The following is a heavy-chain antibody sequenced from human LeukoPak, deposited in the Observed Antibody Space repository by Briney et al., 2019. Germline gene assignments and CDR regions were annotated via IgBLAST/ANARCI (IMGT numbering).Heavy chain of an antibody. Sequence: PSETLSLTCTVSGGSISSSDYYWSWIRQPPGKGLEWIGSIYYDGSTYYNPPLKSRVTISADTSKNQFSLKLSSVTAADTAVFYCARGNYSYGSSGHYSNSFDYWRQGTPGTVSS. J-gene: IGHJ4*02. CDR2: IYYDGST. CDR3: ARGNYSYGSSGHYSNSFDY. CDR1: GGSISSSDYY. V-gene: IGHV4-39*01. D-gene: IGHD3-22*01.